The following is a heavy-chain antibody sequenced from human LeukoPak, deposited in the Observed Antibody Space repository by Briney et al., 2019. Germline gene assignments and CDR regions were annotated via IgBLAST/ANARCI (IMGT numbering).Heavy chain of an antibody. V-gene: IGHV1-18*04. CDR1: GYTFTYRY. J-gene: IGHJ5*02. CDR2: ISGYNGYT. CDR3: ARVSPHRKMSYGNQNWFDT. Sequence: ASVKVSCKASGYTFTYRYLHWVRQAPGQALEWMGWISGYNGYTKYAQKLQGRVTMTTDTSTSTAHMELRSLRSDDTAVYYCARVSPHRKMSYGNQNWFDTWGQGTLVTVSS. D-gene: IGHD3-16*01.